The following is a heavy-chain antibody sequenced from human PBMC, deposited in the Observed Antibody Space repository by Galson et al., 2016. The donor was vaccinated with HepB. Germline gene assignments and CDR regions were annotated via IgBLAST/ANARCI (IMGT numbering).Heavy chain of an antibody. Sequence: SLRLSCAASGFTFSSYAMSWVRQAPGKGLEWVSLIGGSGGSTYYADSVKGRFTVPRDNSKNTLYLQMNSLRDEDTAVYYCAKNRGIPSWMMDQLLPPNFFDSWGQGTLVTVSS. CDR3: AKNRGIPSWMMDQLLPPNFFDS. D-gene: IGHD2-2*01. CDR1: GFTFSSYA. V-gene: IGHV3-23*01. J-gene: IGHJ4*02. CDR2: IGGSGGST.